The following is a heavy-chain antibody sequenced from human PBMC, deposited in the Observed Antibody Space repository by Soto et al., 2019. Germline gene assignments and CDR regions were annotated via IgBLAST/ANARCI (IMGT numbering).Heavy chain of an antibody. J-gene: IGHJ5*02. D-gene: IGHD3-10*01. CDR1: GGSISSYY. CDR2: IYYSGST. V-gene: IGHV4-59*01. Sequence: QVQLQESGPGLVKPSETLSLTCTVSGGSISSYYWSWIRQPPGKGLEWIGYIYYSGSTNYNPSLESRVTISVDTSKNQFSLKLSSVTAADTAVYYCARSRVWFGEGNWFDPWGQGTLVTVSS. CDR3: ARSRVWFGEGNWFDP.